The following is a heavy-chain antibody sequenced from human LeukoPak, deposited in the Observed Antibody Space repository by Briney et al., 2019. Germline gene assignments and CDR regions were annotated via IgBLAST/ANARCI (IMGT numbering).Heavy chain of an antibody. Sequence: PGGSLRLSCAASGFTFSSYWMHWVRQAPGKGLVWVSRINNDESSTSYADSVKGRFTISRGNAKNTLYLQMNSLRDEDTAVYYCARARYSSGSGPNWFDPWGQGTLVTVSS. CDR2: INNDESST. V-gene: IGHV3-74*01. CDR1: GFTFSSYW. CDR3: ARARYSSGSGPNWFDP. J-gene: IGHJ5*02. D-gene: IGHD6-19*01.